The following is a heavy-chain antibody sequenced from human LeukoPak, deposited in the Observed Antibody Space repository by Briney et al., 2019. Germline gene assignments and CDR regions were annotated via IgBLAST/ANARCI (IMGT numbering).Heavy chain of an antibody. D-gene: IGHD2-2*01. CDR2: INPSGGST. V-gene: IGHV1-46*01. Sequence: ASVKVSCKASGYTFTSYYMHWVRQAPGQGLEWMGIINPSGGSTSYAQKFQGRVTMTRDTSTSTVYMELSSLRSGDTAVYYCARGDIVVVPAATSYYYYGMDVWGQGTTVTVSS. CDR3: ARGDIVVVPAATSYYYYGMDV. J-gene: IGHJ6*02. CDR1: GYTFTSYY.